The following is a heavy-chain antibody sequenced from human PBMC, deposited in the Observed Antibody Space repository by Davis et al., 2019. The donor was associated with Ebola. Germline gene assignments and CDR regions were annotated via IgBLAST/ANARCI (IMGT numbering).Heavy chain of an antibody. Sequence: SETLSLTCTVSGGSVSSGSYYWSWIRQPPGKGLEWIGEINHSGSTNYNPSLKSRVTISVDTSKNQFSLKLSSVTAADTAVYYCARHKGRVRYYGMDVWGQGTTVTVSS. CDR1: GGSVSSGSYY. CDR2: INHSGST. J-gene: IGHJ6*02. V-gene: IGHV4-39*01. CDR3: ARHKGRVRYYGMDV.